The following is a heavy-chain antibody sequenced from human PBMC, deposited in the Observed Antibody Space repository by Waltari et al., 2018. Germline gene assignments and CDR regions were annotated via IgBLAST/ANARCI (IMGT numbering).Heavy chain of an antibody. Sequence: CPASGFTFSSYWMSWVRQAPGKGLEWVANKNQQGSETYYVDSVEGRFTISRDNAKNSLYLQMNSLRVEDTAVYYCARDSSLRYYFDYWGQGTLVTVSS. CDR2: KNQQGSET. CDR3: ARDSSLRYYFDY. V-gene: IGHV3-7*01. J-gene: IGHJ4*02. CDR1: GFTFSSYW.